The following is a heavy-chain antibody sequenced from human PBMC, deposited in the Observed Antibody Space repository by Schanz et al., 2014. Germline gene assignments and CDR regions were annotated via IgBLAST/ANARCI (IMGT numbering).Heavy chain of an antibody. CDR1: GYTFPSYG. CDR2: INPTTGNP. J-gene: IGHJ4*02. Sequence: QVQLVQSGSEVKKPGASVKVSCKASGYTFPSYGISWVRQAPGQGLEWMGWINPTTGNPGYAQGFTGRFVFSFDTSVSTAYLQISSLKAEDTAAYYCTTETIAMAGTFSIWGQGTLVTVSS. CDR3: TTETIAMAGTFSI. D-gene: IGHD6-19*01. V-gene: IGHV7-4-1*02.